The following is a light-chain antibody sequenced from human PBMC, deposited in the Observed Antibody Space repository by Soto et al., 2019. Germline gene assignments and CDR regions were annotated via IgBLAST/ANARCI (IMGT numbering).Light chain of an antibody. Sequence: QSVLTQPASVSGSPGQSITISCTGTSSDVGGYNFVSWYQQHPDKAPKFMIYEVTNRPSGVSNRFSGSKSGNTASLTISGLQAEDEDDYYCRSFTSSHTYVFGTGTKVTAL. V-gene: IGLV2-14*01. CDR1: SSDVGGYNF. J-gene: IGLJ1*01. CDR3: RSFTSSHTYV. CDR2: EVT.